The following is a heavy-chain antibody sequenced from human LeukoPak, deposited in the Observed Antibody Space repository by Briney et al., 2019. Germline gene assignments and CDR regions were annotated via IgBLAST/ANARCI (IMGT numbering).Heavy chain of an antibody. Sequence: PSETLSLTCTVSGGSISSYYWSWIRQPPGQGLEWIGYIHISGSTNHNPSLKSGVTISIDTSKNQFALKLSSVTAADTAVYYCARHKGDASYTFDYWGQGTLVTVSS. CDR3: ARHKGDASYTFDY. D-gene: IGHD1-26*01. CDR2: IHISGST. CDR1: GGSISSYY. V-gene: IGHV4-4*09. J-gene: IGHJ4*02.